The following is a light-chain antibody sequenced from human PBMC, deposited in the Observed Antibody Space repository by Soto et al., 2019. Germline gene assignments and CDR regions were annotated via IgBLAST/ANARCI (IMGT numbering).Light chain of an antibody. CDR2: KTS. CDR3: QLYNSYPYT. J-gene: IGKJ2*01. Sequence: DIQMTQSPSTLSASVGDRVTITCRASQSIGTWLAWYQQKPGKAPKLLIYKTSSLESGVPSRFSGSGLGTEFSLTISSLQADDFRIYYCQLYNSYPYTFVQGTNLEIK. CDR1: QSIGTW. V-gene: IGKV1-5*03.